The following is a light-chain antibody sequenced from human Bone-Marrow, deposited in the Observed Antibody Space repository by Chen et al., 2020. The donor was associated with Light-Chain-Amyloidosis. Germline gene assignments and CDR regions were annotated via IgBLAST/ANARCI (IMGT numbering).Light chain of an antibody. CDR1: DLPTKY. V-gene: IGLV3-25*03. Sequence: SYELTQPPSLSVSPGPTASITCTGDDLPTKYAYWYQQKPGQAPVVVIHRDTERPSGISERFSGSSSGTTATLTISGVQAEDEADYHCQSADSSGTYEVIFGGGTKLTVL. J-gene: IGLJ2*01. CDR3: QSADSSGTYEVI. CDR2: RDT.